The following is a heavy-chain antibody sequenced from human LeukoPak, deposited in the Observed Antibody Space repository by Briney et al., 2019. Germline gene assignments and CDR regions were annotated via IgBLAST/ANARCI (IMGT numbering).Heavy chain of an antibody. D-gene: IGHD3-16*02. V-gene: IGHV1-69*13. CDR1: GGTFSSYA. J-gene: IGHJ4*02. CDR2: IIPIFGTA. CDR3: ALWDYGYVWGSYRSD. Sequence: GASVKVSCKASGGTFSSYAISWVRQAPGQGLEWMGGIIPIFGTANYAQKFQGRITITADESTSTAYMELSSLRSEDTAVYYCALWDYGYVWGSYRSDWGQGTLVTVSS.